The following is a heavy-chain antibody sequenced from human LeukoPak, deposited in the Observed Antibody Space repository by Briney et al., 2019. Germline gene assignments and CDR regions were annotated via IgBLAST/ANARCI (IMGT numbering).Heavy chain of an antibody. Sequence: GESLKISCKGSGYSFTSYWIGWVRQMPGKGLEWVGIIYPGDSDTTYSPSFQGQVTISADKSINTAYLQWSSLKASDTAMYYCARSHIYYGSGSGPFDPWGQGTLVTVSS. D-gene: IGHD3-10*01. CDR2: IYPGDSDT. CDR3: ARSHIYYGSGSGPFDP. V-gene: IGHV5-51*01. J-gene: IGHJ5*02. CDR1: GYSFTSYW.